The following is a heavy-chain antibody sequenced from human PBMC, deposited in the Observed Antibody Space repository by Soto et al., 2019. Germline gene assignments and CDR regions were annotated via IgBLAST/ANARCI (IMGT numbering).Heavy chain of an antibody. V-gene: IGHV4-59*01. CDR3: ANYFEEWELPYYFDY. D-gene: IGHD1-26*01. CDR1: GGSISSYY. CDR2: IYYSGST. Sequence: SETLSLTCTVSGGSISSYYWSWIRQPPGKGLEWIGYIYYSGSTNYNPSLKSRVTISVDTSKNQFSLKLSSVTAADTAVYYCANYFEEWELPYYFDYWGQGTLVTVSS. J-gene: IGHJ4*02.